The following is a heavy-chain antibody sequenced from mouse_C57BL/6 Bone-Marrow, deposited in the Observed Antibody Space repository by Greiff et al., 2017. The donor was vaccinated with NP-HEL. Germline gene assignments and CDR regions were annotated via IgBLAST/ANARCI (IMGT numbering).Heavy chain of an antibody. Sequence: VQLQQSGAELVKPGASVKLSCKASGYTFTSYWMHWVKQRPGQGLEWIGMIHPNSGSTNYNEKFKSKATLTVDKSSSTAYMQLSSLTSEDSAVYYCARLGYYYGSSYPLWYFDVWGTGTTVTVSS. D-gene: IGHD1-1*01. CDR1: GYTFTSYW. V-gene: IGHV1-64*01. CDR3: ARLGYYYGSSYPLWYFDV. CDR2: IHPNSGST. J-gene: IGHJ1*03.